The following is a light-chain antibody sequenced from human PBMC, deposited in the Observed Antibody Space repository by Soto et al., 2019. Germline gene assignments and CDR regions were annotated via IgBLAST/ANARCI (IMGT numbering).Light chain of an antibody. CDR1: QSVSSTY. Sequence: EIVLTQSPGTLSLSPGEGATLSCRASQSVSSTYLAWYQQKPGQAPRLLISGASSRASGIPARFSGSGSGTDFTLTSNRLETEDFAEYYCQLYSGPGISTFGQGTKLEIK. CDR3: QLYSGPGIST. V-gene: IGKV3-20*01. J-gene: IGKJ2*01. CDR2: GAS.